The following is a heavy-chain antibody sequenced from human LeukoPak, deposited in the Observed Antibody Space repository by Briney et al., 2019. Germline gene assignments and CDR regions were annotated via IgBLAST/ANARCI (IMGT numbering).Heavy chain of an antibody. CDR1: GFTFSRYW. CDR2: IKQDGSEK. J-gene: IGHJ4*02. CDR3: ATLDVGATVY. V-gene: IGHV3-7*01. Sequence: GGSLRLSCAASGFTFSRYWMSWVRQAPGKGLEWVANIKQDGSEKYYVDSVKGRFTISRDNSKNTLYLQMNSLRAEDTAVYYCATLDVGATVYWGQGTLVTVSS. D-gene: IGHD1-26*01.